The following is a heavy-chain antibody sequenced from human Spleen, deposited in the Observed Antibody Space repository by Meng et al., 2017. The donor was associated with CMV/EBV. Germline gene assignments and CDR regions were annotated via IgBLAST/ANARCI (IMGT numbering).Heavy chain of an antibody. V-gene: IGHV3-11*04. D-gene: IGHD3-16*01. CDR3: ARAMLPLRLRIVTYGMDV. CDR1: QFTFSDYY. Sequence: GESLKISCAASQFTFSDYYMRWIRQAPGKGLEWVADISANGGTTYYADSLKGRFTISRDNVKNLLYLQMNSLRADDTAVYYCARAMLPLRLRIVTYGMDVWGQGTTVTVSS. J-gene: IGHJ6*02. CDR2: ISANGGTT.